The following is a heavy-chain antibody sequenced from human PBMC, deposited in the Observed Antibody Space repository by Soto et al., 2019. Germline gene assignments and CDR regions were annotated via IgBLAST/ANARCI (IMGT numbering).Heavy chain of an antibody. J-gene: IGHJ6*02. CDR3: ARDSYYDSSGYYYLLGYYYYGMDV. D-gene: IGHD3-22*01. V-gene: IGHV3-21*01. CDR1: GFTFSSYS. Sequence: LRLSCAASGFTFSSYSMNWVRQAPGKGLEWVSSISSSSSYIYYADSVKGRFTISRDNAKNSLYLQMNSLRAEDTAVYYCARDSYYDSSGYYYLLGYYYYGMDVWGQRTTVTVSS. CDR2: ISSSSSYI.